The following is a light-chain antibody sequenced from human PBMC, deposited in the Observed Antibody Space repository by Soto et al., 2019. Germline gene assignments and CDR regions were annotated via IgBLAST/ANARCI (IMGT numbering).Light chain of an antibody. Sequence: QSMMTQPHSASGTPGQRVTMSCSGSTSNIGSNYVYWYQKLPGPAPNLPIYRNKQRPSGVPDRFSGSKSGTSAYQAISGLLSEDEGDYYCAAWDGRLSGHFFGSGTKVT. V-gene: IGLV1-47*01. CDR3: AAWDGRLSGHF. J-gene: IGLJ1*01. CDR2: RNK. CDR1: TSNIGSNY.